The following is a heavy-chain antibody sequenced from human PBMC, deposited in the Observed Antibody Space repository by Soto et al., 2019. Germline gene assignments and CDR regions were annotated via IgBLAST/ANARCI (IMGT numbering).Heavy chain of an antibody. CDR3: ARDEYSSSSAGWGYYYYYYGMDV. V-gene: IGHV3-33*01. Sequence: SLRLSCAASGFTLSSYGMHWVRQAPGKGLEWVAVIWYDGSNKYYADSVKGRFTISRDNSKNTLYLQMNGLRAEDTAVYYCARDEYSSSSAGWGYYYYYYGMDVWGQGTTVTVSS. CDR2: IWYDGSNK. CDR1: GFTLSSYG. J-gene: IGHJ6*02. D-gene: IGHD6-6*01.